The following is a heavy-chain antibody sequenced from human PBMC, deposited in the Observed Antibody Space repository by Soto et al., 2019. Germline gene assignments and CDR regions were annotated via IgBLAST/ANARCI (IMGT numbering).Heavy chain of an antibody. Sequence: EVQLLESGGVLVQPGGSLRLSCAASGFTFSSYAMSWVRQAPGKGLEWVSAISGSGGSTYYADSVNGRFTISRDNSKNPLELQMNSLRAEDTAVYYCAKVPQRPIVVVVAANGFDYWGQGTLVTVSS. CDR2: ISGSGGST. CDR1: GFTFSSYA. CDR3: AKVPQRPIVVVVAANGFDY. V-gene: IGHV3-23*01. J-gene: IGHJ4*02. D-gene: IGHD2-15*01.